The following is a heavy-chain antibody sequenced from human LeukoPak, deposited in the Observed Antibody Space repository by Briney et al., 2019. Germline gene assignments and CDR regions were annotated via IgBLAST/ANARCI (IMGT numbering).Heavy chain of an antibody. CDR3: ARTIGYAFDI. Sequence: PSETLSLTCTVSGGSISSSSYYWGWIRQPPGKGLEWIGYIYYSGSTNYNPSLKSRVTISVDTSKNQFSLKLSSVTAADTAVYYCARTIGYAFDIWGQGTMVTVSS. J-gene: IGHJ3*02. CDR2: IYYSGST. CDR1: GGSISSSSYY. D-gene: IGHD4/OR15-4a*01. V-gene: IGHV4-61*05.